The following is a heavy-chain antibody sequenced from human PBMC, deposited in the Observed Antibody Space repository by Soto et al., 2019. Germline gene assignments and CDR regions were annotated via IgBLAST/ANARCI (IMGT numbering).Heavy chain of an antibody. J-gene: IGHJ4*02. V-gene: IGHV3-7*05. D-gene: IGHD2-8*02. CDR1: GCPFSSYA. CDR3: ARDRGSGRY. Sequence: GGSLRLSCASSGCPFSSYAMSWVRQAPGRGLEWVANINQAGNKKYYVDSVKGRFTISRDNAKNSLYLQMNSLKAEDTAVYYCARDRGSGRYWGQGTLVTVSS. CDR2: INQAGNKK.